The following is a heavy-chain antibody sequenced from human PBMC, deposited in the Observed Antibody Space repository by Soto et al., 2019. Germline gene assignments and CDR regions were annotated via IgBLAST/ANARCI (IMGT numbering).Heavy chain of an antibody. CDR2: ISSSSSTI. Sequence: EVQLVESGGGLVQPGGSLRLSCAASGFTFSSYSMNWVRQAPGKGLEWVSYISSSSSTIYYADSVKGRFTISRDNAKNSLYLLMNSLRDEDTAVYYCAREIRRVVVAARYFDYWGQGTLVTVSS. J-gene: IGHJ4*02. D-gene: IGHD2-15*01. CDR3: AREIRRVVVAARYFDY. CDR1: GFTFSSYS. V-gene: IGHV3-48*02.